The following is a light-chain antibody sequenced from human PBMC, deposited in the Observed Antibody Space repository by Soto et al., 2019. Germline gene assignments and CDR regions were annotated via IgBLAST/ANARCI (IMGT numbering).Light chain of an antibody. J-gene: IGLJ2*01. Sequence: QSALTQPASVSGSPGQSITISCTGTSSDVGDYNYVSWYQQHPSKAPKLMIYEVSNRPSGVSPRFSGSKFGNTASLTISGLLAEDEADYYCSSYTDSRTYVVFGGGTQLTVL. CDR3: SSYTDSRTYVV. CDR1: SSDVGDYNY. CDR2: EVS. V-gene: IGLV2-14*01.